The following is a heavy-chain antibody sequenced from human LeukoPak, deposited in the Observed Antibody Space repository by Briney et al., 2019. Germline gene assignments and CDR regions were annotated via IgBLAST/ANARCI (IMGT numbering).Heavy chain of an antibody. D-gene: IGHD3-22*01. CDR2: ISGSGGST. V-gene: IGHV3-23*01. CDR3: AKADLYYYDSSGLDY. CDR1: GFTFGSYA. J-gene: IGHJ4*02. Sequence: PGGSLRHSCAASGFTFGSYAMSWVRQAPGKGLEWVSAISGSGGSTYYADSVKGRFTISRDNSKNTLYLQMNSLRAEDTAVYYCAKADLYYYDSSGLDYWGQGTLVTVSS.